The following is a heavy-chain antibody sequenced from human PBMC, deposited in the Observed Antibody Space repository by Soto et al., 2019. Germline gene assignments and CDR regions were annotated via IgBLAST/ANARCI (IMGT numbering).Heavy chain of an antibody. CDR2: MSYSGST. D-gene: IGHD5-12*01. CDR3: ARHRVPSVYDPIPGCFDS. J-gene: IGHJ4*02. V-gene: IGHV4-39*01. Sequence: QLQLQESGPGLVKPSETLSLTCTVSGGSISSSSSYWGWIRKPPGKGLERIGSMSYSGSTYHIPFLKGRVTFSVDTSQSRCSLKLTSVTAADTAVYYCARHRVPSVYDPIPGCFDSWGQGSLVTASS. CDR1: GGSISSSSSY.